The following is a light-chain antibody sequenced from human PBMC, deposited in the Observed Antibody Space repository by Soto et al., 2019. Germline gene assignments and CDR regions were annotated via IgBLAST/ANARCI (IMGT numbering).Light chain of an antibody. J-gene: IGLJ1*01. CDR2: DKN. CDR3: GSWDSTLNVYV. V-gene: IGLV1-51*01. CDR1: ISNIGSYY. Sequence: QSVLTQPPSVSAAPGQKVTISCSGSISNIGSYYVFWYQQVPGTAPQLLIYDKNNRPSGIPDRFSGSKSGTSASLGITGLQTEDEADYYCGSWDSTLNVYVFGTGTKLTVL.